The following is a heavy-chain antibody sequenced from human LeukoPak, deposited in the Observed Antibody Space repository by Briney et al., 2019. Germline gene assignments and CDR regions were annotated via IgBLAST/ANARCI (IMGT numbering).Heavy chain of an antibody. J-gene: IGHJ4*02. CDR3: AREGPRTGYSSGWLRY. V-gene: IGHV4-34*01. CDR1: GGSFSGYY. CDR2: INHSRST. Sequence: SETLSLTCAVYGGSFSGYYWSWIRQPPGKGLEWIGEINHSRSTNYNPSLKSRVTISVDTSKNQFSLKLSSVTAADTAVYYCAREGPRTGYSSGWLRYWGQGTLVTVSS. D-gene: IGHD6-19*01.